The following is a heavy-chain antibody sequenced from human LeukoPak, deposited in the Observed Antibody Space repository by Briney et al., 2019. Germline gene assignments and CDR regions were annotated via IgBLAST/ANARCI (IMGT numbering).Heavy chain of an antibody. Sequence: PSETLSLTCTVSGGSISSYYWSWIRQPAGKGLEWIGRIYASGSTNYNPSLKSRVTMSVDTSKNQFSLKLSSVTAADTAVYYCARVRAYYDSSGYYFALFDYWGQGTLVTVSS. V-gene: IGHV4-4*07. D-gene: IGHD3-22*01. CDR3: ARVRAYYDSSGYYFALFDY. CDR2: IYASGST. CDR1: GGSISSYY. J-gene: IGHJ4*02.